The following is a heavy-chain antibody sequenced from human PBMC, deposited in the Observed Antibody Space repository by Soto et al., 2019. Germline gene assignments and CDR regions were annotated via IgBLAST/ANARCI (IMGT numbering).Heavy chain of an antibody. D-gene: IGHD2-15*01. V-gene: IGHV3-21*01. J-gene: IGHJ5*02. CDR1: GFTFSSYS. CDR2: ISSSSSYI. Sequence: GGSLRLSCAASGFTFSSYSMNWVRQAPGKGLEWVSSISSSSSYIYYADSVKGRFTISRDNAKNSLYLQMNSLRAEDTAVYYCARDTCSGGSCYLGGFDPWGQGTLVTVSS. CDR3: ARDTCSGGSCYLGGFDP.